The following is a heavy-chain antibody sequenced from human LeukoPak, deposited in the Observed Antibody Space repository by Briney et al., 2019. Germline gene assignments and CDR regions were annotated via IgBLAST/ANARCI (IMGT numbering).Heavy chain of an antibody. CDR2: ISGSGGST. CDR1: GFTFSSYG. V-gene: IGHV3-23*01. CDR3: AKKEGYSYGYAVDY. Sequence: PGGTLRLSCAASGFTFSSYGMSWVRQAPGKGLEWVSAISGSGGSTYYADSVKGRFTISRDNSKNTLYLQMNSLRAEDTAVYYCAKKEGYSYGYAVDYWGQGTLVTVSS. J-gene: IGHJ4*02. D-gene: IGHD5-18*01.